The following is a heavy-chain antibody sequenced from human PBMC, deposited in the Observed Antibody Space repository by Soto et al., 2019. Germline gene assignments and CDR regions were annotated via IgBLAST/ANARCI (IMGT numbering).Heavy chain of an antibody. D-gene: IGHD3-16*01. CDR1: GFAFSTYG. V-gene: IGHV3-30*03. Sequence: GGSLRLSCAASGFAFSTYGMHWVRQAPGKGLEWVAVISFDGSNKYHADSVKGRFTISRDNSKKTLYLQMNGLRAEDTAVYYCATELELRRYFDYWGQGTLVTVSS. CDR2: ISFDGSNK. CDR3: ATELELRRYFDY. J-gene: IGHJ4*02.